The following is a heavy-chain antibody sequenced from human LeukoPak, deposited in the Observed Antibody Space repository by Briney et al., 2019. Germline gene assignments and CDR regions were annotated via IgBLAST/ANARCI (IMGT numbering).Heavy chain of an antibody. CDR1: GFTFSDYY. CDR2: ISSSSYT. V-gene: IGHV3-11*05. J-gene: IGHJ4*02. Sequence: GGSLRLSCAASGFTFSDYYMSWIRQAPGKGLEWVSYISSSSYTNYADSVKGRFTISRDNAKNSLYLQMNSLRAEDTAVYYCARDPANYGSGSYYPDYWGQGTLVTVSS. CDR3: ARDPANYGSGSYYPDY. D-gene: IGHD3-10*01.